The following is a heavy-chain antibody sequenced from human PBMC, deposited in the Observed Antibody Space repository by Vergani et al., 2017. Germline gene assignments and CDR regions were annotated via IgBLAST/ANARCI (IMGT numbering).Heavy chain of an antibody. D-gene: IGHD3-10*01. V-gene: IGHV4-34*01. CDR3: ARGTLGVHIITMGAHWYFDL. J-gene: IGHJ2*01. CDR2: IYYSGST. CDR1: GGSFSGYY. Sequence: QVQLQQWGAGLLKPSETLSLTCAVYGGSFSGYYWSWIRQHPGKGLEWIGYIYYSGSTYYNPSLKSRVTISVDTSKNQFSLKLSSVTAADTAVYYCARGTLGVHIITMGAHWYFDLWGRGTLVTVSS.